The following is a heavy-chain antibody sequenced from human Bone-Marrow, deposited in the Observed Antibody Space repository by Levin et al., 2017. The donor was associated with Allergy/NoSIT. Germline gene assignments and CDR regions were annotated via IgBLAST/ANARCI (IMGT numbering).Heavy chain of an antibody. CDR3: ARDFTGVSDY. D-gene: IGHD7-27*01. CDR2: INEDGRTI. V-gene: IGHV3-74*01. Sequence: GGSLRLSCAASGFTLSTYWMHWVRQAPGKGLVWVSRINEDGRTITYADSVKGRFTISRDYASNTLYLQMNNLRVEDTAVYYCARDFTGVSDYWGQGTLVTVSS. CDR1: GFTLSTYW. J-gene: IGHJ4*02.